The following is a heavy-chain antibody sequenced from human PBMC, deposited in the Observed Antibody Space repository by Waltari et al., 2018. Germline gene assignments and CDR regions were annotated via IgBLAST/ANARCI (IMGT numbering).Heavy chain of an antibody. CDR1: GVSLRSSISY. V-gene: IGHV4-39*01. Sequence: QLQLQESGPGLVKPSETLSLTCNVSGVSLRSSISYWGWIRQPPGKGREWIGTFYFGGNTYYNPSLDRRATTSVDTSNNQLSLKVRSVTAADTAVYYCARLPYSSGWYFDYWGRGALVIVAS. CDR2: FYFGGNT. J-gene: IGHJ4*02. D-gene: IGHD6-19*01. CDR3: ARLPYSSGWYFDY.